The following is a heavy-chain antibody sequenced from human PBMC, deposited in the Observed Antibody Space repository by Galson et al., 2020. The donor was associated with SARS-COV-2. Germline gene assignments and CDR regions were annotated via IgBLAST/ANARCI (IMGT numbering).Heavy chain of an antibody. CDR3: VRGGCVTGWFDP. J-gene: IGHJ5*02. V-gene: IGHV3-7*03. CDR1: GFTFSSYW. CDR2: IDKFGSEK. Sequence: GGSLRLSCAASGFTFSSYWMSWVRQIPGKGLEWVANIDKFGSEKYYMDSVRGRFSISRHTAKNSLHLQMNSLRSEDTAVFYCVRGGCVTGWFDPWGQGTLVTVSS. D-gene: IGHD2-21*02.